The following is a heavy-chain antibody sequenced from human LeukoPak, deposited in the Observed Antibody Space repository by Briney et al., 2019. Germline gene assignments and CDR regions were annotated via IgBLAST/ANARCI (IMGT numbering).Heavy chain of an antibody. D-gene: IGHD4-11*01. CDR2: IYPGDSDT. Sequence: GESLKISCQGSGYSFTSYWLGWVRQMPGKGLEWMGIIYPGDSDTRYSPSFQGQVTISADKSISTAYLQWSSLKASDTAMYYCARSNSDYRVAFDIWGQGTMVTVSS. J-gene: IGHJ3*02. V-gene: IGHV5-51*01. CDR3: ARSNSDYRVAFDI. CDR1: GYSFTSYW.